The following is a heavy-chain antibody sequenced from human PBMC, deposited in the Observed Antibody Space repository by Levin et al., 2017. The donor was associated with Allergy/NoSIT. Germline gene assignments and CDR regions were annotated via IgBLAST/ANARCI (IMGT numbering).Heavy chain of an antibody. D-gene: IGHD3-22*01. CDR1: GFTFSSYT. J-gene: IGHJ4*02. Sequence: PGESLKISCAASGFTFSSYTMNWVRQAPGKGLEWVSSISTTSTYIYYADSVKGRFTISRDNAKNSLYLQMNSLRVEDTAVYYCARANPIYDGITYYNYYFDCWGQGTLVTVSS. CDR2: ISTTSTYI. V-gene: IGHV3-21*01. CDR3: ARANPIYDGITYYNYYFDC.